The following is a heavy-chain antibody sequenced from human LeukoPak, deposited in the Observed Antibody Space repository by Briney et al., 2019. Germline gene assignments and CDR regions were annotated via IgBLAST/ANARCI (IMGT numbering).Heavy chain of an antibody. CDR1: GGSISSDNYS. J-gene: IGHJ5*02. CDR2: VYTSGCT. CDR3: AREKSGYYDGSGRGWFDP. Sequence: SETLSLTCTVSGGSISSDNYSWSWVPQPAGEGLEWIGRVYTSGCTNYNPALKSRVTISVDTTKKQFSLKLSSVAAADTAVYYCAREKSGYYDGSGRGWFDPWGQGTLVTVSS. D-gene: IGHD3-22*01. V-gene: IGHV4-61*02.